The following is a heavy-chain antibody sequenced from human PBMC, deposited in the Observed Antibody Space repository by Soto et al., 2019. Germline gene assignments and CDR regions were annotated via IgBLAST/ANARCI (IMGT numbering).Heavy chain of an antibody. CDR2: IIPKLDSP. D-gene: IGHD3-10*01. V-gene: IGHV1-69*01. CDR3: ARDTRQISRIRGVIPHYIYHMDV. CDR1: GDIFNNYA. Sequence: QVHLVQSGAEMRTPGSSVKVSCKVSGDIFNNYAISWVRQAPGAGLEWMGGIIPKLDSPKYEQNFQGRVFNTADESAATAYMELRRLRSDDTAVYYCARDTRQISRIRGVIPHYIYHMDVWGQGTTVAVS. J-gene: IGHJ6*03.